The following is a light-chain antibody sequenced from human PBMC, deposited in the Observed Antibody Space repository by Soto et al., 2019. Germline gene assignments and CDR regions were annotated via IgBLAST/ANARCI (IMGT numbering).Light chain of an antibody. CDR1: SSDVGGYNF. CDR3: CSYAGSYTLI. V-gene: IGLV2-11*01. J-gene: IGLJ2*01. Sequence: QSVLTQPRSVSGSPGQSVTISCTGTSSDVGGYNFVSWYQQYPGKAPKLMIYDVSKRPSGVPDRFSASKSGNTASLTISGLQTEDEADYYCCSYAGSYTLIFGGGTKVTVL. CDR2: DVS.